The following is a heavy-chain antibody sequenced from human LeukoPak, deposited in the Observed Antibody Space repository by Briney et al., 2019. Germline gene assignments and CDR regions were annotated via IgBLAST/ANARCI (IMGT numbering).Heavy chain of an antibody. D-gene: IGHD3-3*01. CDR3: AKDTLVLRFLEWPYYFDY. CDR2: ISGYGGDT. J-gene: IGHJ4*02. V-gene: IGHV3-23*01. Sequence: GGSLRLSCAASGFTFSNYAMSWVRQAPGKGLEWVSSISGYGGDTYYTDSVKGRFTISRDNSKNTLSLQMNSLRAEDTAVYYCAKDTLVLRFLEWPYYFDYWGQGTLVTVSS. CDR1: GFTFSNYA.